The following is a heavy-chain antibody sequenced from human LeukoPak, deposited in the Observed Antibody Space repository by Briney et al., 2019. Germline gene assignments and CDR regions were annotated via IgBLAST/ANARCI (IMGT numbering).Heavy chain of an antibody. CDR1: GGTFSSYA. V-gene: IGHV7-4-1*02. J-gene: IGHJ3*02. CDR2: IRTSTGSP. Sequence: GASVKVSCKASGGTFSSYAINWVRQAPGQGLEYMGWIRTSTGSPTYAQGFTGRFVFSLDTSVNTAYLQISSLKAEDTAVYYCARDLDSAAFDIWGQGTMVTVSS. D-gene: IGHD2-15*01. CDR3: ARDLDSAAFDI.